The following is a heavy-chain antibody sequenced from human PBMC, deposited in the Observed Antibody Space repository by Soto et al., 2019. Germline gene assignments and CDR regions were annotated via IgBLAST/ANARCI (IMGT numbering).Heavy chain of an antibody. J-gene: IGHJ4*02. Sequence: GASVKVSCKASGGTFSSYAISWVRQAPGQGLEWMGGILPIFGTANYARKFQGRVTITADRSTSTAYMELSSLRSEDTAVYYCARGGYFDSSNYLAYWGLGTLVTVSS. D-gene: IGHD3-22*01. CDR2: ILPIFGTA. CDR3: ARGGYFDSSNYLAY. V-gene: IGHV1-69*06. CDR1: GGTFSSYA.